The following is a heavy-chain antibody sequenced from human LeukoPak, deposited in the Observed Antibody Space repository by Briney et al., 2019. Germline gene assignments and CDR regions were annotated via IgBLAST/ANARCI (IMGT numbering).Heavy chain of an antibody. CDR1: GFTFSSYS. CDR3: ARDPGY. J-gene: IGHJ4*02. CDR2: MSSSSRHI. Sequence: GGSLRLSCEASGFTFSSYSVNWVRQAPGKGLEWVSSMSSSSRHIYYADSVQGRFTISRDNAKNSLYLQMNSLRAEDTAVYYCARDPGYWGQGTLVTVSS. V-gene: IGHV3-21*01.